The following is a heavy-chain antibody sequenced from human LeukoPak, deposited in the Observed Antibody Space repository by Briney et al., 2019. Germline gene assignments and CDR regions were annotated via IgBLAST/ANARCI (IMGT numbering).Heavy chain of an antibody. Sequence: GGSRRLSAAASVVTFSNSWRHWVRHAPGKGRVWVSRINRDGSSTASLDSVKGRFTNPRANARNTLYLQMNSLGAQDTAVYSCARVPYVFDLWGQGTMVTVSS. CDR3: ARVPYVFDL. CDR2: INRDGSST. CDR1: VVTFSNSW. V-gene: IGHV3-74*01. J-gene: IGHJ3*01.